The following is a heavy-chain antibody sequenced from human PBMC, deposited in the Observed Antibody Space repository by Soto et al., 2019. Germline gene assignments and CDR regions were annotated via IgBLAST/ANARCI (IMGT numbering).Heavy chain of an antibody. CDR1: EFTFSSYW. CDR3: ARGTYSSSSVDY. CDR2: IKQDGSEK. V-gene: IGHV3-7*03. J-gene: IGHJ4*02. Sequence: EVQLVESGGGLVQPGGSLRLSCAASEFTFSSYWMSWVRQAPGKGLEWVANIKQDGSEKYYVDSVKGRFTISRDNAKNSLYLQMNSLRAEDTAVYYCARGTYSSSSVDYWGQGTLVTVSS. D-gene: IGHD6-13*01.